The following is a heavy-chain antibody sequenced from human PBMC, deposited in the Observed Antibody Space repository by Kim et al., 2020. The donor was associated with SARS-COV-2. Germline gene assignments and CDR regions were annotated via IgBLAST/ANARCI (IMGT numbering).Heavy chain of an antibody. V-gene: IGHV4-31*02. D-gene: IGHD3-10*01. J-gene: IGHJ5*02. Sequence: SLKSRVTISVDTSKNQFSLTLSSVTAADTAVYYCARYYGSGSYYGNWFDPWGQGTLVTVSS. CDR3: ARYYGSGSYYGNWFDP.